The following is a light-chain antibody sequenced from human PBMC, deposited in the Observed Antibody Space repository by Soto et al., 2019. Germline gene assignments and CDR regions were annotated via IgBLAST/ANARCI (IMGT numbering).Light chain of an antibody. CDR1: QSVGSN. J-gene: IGKJ1*01. Sequence: EIVMTQSPDTLSVSPGETATLSCRASQSVGSNLAWYQQKPGQAPRLLISDASTRAAGLPARFCGSGSGTEFTLTISSLQSEDFAVYYCQQSNNWPKTFGQGTKVEMK. V-gene: IGKV3-15*01. CDR2: DAS. CDR3: QQSNNWPKT.